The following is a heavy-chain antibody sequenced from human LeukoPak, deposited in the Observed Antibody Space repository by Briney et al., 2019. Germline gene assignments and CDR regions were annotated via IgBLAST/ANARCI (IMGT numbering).Heavy chain of an antibody. V-gene: IGHV3-23*01. D-gene: IGHD3-22*01. CDR3: AKDRRYDSSGFDY. CDR2: ISGSGRTT. Sequence: PGGSLRLSCAASGFSFSDYTMGWVRQAPRKGLEWVSGISGSGRTTYYADSVRGRFTISRDNSKNALYLQMNILGADDTALYYCAKDRRYDSSGFDYWGQGTLVTVSS. J-gene: IGHJ4*02. CDR1: GFSFSDYT.